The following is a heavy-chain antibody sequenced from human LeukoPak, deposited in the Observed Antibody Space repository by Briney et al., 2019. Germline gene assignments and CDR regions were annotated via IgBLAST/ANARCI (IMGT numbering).Heavy chain of an antibody. D-gene: IGHD2-2*01. V-gene: IGHV1-69*02. Sequence: KVSCKASGGAFSSYTISWVRQAPGQGLEWMGRIIPILGIANYAQKFQGRVTITADKSTSTAYMELSSPRSEDTAVYYCASNHAGYCSSTSCHGSRYYYYYMDVWGKGTTVTVSS. CDR2: IIPILGIA. J-gene: IGHJ6*03. CDR3: ASNHAGYCSSTSCHGSRYYYYYMDV. CDR1: GGAFSSYT.